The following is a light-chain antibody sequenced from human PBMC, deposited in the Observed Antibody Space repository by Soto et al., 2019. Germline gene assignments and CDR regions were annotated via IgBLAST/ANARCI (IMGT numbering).Light chain of an antibody. Sequence: QAVVTQPASVSGSPGQSITLSCTGTSSDVGGYNYVSWYQQHPGKAPKLMIYEVSNRPSGVSNRFSGSKSGNTASLTISGLQAEDEADYYCSSYTSSGTLVFGGGTKLTVL. CDR1: SSDVGGYNY. V-gene: IGLV2-14*01. CDR3: SSYTSSGTLV. CDR2: EVS. J-gene: IGLJ2*01.